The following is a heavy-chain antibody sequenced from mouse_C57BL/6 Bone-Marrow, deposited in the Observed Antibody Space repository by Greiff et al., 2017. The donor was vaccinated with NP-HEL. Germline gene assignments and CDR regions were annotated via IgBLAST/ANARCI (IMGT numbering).Heavy chain of an antibody. V-gene: IGHV1-62-2*01. J-gene: IGHJ4*01. Sequence: QVQLQQSGAELVKPGASVKLSCKASGYTFTEYTIHWVKQRSGQGLEWIGWFYPGSGSIKYNEKFKDKATLTADKSSSTVYMELSRLTSEDSAVYFCARHEGDYYGSSGSAMDYWGQGTSVTVSS. CDR1: GYTFTEYT. D-gene: IGHD1-1*01. CDR2: FYPGSGSI. CDR3: ARHEGDYYGSSGSAMDY.